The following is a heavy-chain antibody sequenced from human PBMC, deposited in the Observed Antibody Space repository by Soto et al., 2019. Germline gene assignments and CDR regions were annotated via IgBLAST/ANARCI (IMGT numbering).Heavy chain of an antibody. D-gene: IGHD6-13*01. J-gene: IGHJ4*02. CDR3: ARRSIAAAGEFDY. CDR2: IGTAGDT. V-gene: IGHV3-13*01. CDR1: GFTFSNYA. Sequence: EVQLLESGGGLVQPGGSLRLSCAASGFTFSNYAMTWVRQAPGKGLEWVSAIGTAGDTYYPGSVKGRFTISRENAKNSLYLQMNSLRAGDTAVYYCARRSIAAAGEFDYWGQGTLVTVSS.